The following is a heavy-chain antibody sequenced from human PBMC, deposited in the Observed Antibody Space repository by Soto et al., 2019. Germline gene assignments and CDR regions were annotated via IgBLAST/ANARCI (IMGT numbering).Heavy chain of an antibody. V-gene: IGHV5-51*01. J-gene: IGHJ6*02. CDR3: ARLRYSSSWNYYYYGMDV. Sequence: PGESLKISCKGSGYSFTSYWIGWVRQMPGKXLEWMGIIYPGDSDTRYSPSFQGQVTISADKSISTAYLQWSSLKASDTAMYYCARLRYSSSWNYYYYGMDVWGQGTTVTVSS. D-gene: IGHD6-13*01. CDR2: IYPGDSDT. CDR1: GYSFTSYW.